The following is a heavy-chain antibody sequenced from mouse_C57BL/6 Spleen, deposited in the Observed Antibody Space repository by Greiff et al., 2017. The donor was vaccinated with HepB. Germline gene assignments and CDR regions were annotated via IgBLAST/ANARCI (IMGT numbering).Heavy chain of an antibody. Sequence: VMLVESGAELVKPGASVKLSCKASGYTFTEYTIHWVKQRSGQGLEWIGWFYPGSGSIKYNEKFKDKATLTADKSSSTVYMELSRLTSEDSAVYFCARHEEGPDGPWYFDVWGTGTTVTVSS. CDR3: ARHEEGPDGPWYFDV. CDR2: FYPGSGSI. J-gene: IGHJ1*03. V-gene: IGHV1-62-2*01. CDR1: GYTFTEYT. D-gene: IGHD2-3*01.